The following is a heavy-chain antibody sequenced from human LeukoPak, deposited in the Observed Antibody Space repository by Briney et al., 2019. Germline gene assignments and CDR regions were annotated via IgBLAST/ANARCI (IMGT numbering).Heavy chain of an antibody. CDR2: IHTSGIT. CDR1: GGSISSHF. J-gene: IGHJ4*02. D-gene: IGHD1-26*01. CDR3: ARDLGSNYVYDY. V-gene: IGHV4-4*07. Sequence: PSETLSLTCTVSGGSISSHFWSWIRQPAGKGLEYIGRIHTSGITNYNPSLKSRVTMSGDTSKNQFSLKLSSVTAADTAVYYCARDLGSNYVYDYWGQGSLVTVSS.